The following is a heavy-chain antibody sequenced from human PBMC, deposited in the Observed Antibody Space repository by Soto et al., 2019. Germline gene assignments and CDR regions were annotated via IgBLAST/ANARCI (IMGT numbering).Heavy chain of an antibody. CDR3: ARRGFYGGDAFDI. Sequence: GESLQISCKGSGYSFTSYWIGWVRQMPGKGLEWMGIIYPGDSDPRYSPSFQGQVTISADKSISTAYLQWSSLKASDTAMYYCARRGFYGGDAFDIWGQGTMVTVSS. CDR1: GYSFTSYW. D-gene: IGHD4-17*01. CDR2: IYPGDSDP. J-gene: IGHJ3*02. V-gene: IGHV5-51*01.